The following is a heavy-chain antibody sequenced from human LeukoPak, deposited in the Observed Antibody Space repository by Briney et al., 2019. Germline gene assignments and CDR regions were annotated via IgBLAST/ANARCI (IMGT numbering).Heavy chain of an antibody. J-gene: IGHJ3*02. D-gene: IGHD2-8*01. Sequence: GESLKISCKGSGYSFSSYWIGWVRQMPGKGLEWMGIIFPGDSDTRYSPSFQGQVTLSADKSISTAYLQWSSLKASDTAMYYCASQSDMVYGDAFDIWGQGTMVTVSS. CDR3: ASQSDMVYGDAFDI. CDR2: IFPGDSDT. CDR1: GYSFSSYW. V-gene: IGHV5-51*01.